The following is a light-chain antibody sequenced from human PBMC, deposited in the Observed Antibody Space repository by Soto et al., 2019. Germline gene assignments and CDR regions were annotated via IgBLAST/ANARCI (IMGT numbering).Light chain of an antibody. J-gene: IGLJ1*01. CDR1: SSDVGGYTY. CDR2: DVS. CDR3: TSYTSSSTPYV. V-gene: IGLV2-14*01. Sequence: QSALTQPASVSGSPGQLITISCAGTSSDVGGYTYVSWYQQHPGKAPKLMIYDVSNRPSGVSNRFSGSKSGNTASLTISGLQAEDEADYYCTSYTSSSTPYVFGGGTKVTVL.